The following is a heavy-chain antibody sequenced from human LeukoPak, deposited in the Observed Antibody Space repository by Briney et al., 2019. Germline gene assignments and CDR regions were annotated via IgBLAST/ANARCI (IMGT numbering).Heavy chain of an antibody. CDR1: GGTFSSYA. D-gene: IGHD6-13*01. Sequence: SVKVSCKASGGTFSSYAISWVRQAPGQGLEWMGGIIPIFGTANYAQKFQGRVTITADKSTSTAYMELSSLRSEDTAVYYCARLGSSWSRWFDPWGQGTLVTVSS. J-gene: IGHJ5*02. CDR3: ARLGSSWSRWFDP. CDR2: IIPIFGTA. V-gene: IGHV1-69*06.